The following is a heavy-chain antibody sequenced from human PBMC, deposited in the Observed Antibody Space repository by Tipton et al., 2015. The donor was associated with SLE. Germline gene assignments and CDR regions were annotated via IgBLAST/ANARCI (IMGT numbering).Heavy chain of an antibody. CDR3: ACSAGSGWGFWYFDL. V-gene: IGHV5-51*03. CDR1: GYSFGTYW. Sequence: VQLVQSGAEVKKPGESLKISCQGSGYSFGTYWIGWVRQTPGKGLEWMGVVRPGDSETSYSPSFQGRITFSADKSIDTAYLQWHSLEASDTAIYYCACSAGSGWGFWYFDLWGPGTLVTVSS. J-gene: IGHJ2*01. CDR2: VRPGDSET. D-gene: IGHD6-19*01.